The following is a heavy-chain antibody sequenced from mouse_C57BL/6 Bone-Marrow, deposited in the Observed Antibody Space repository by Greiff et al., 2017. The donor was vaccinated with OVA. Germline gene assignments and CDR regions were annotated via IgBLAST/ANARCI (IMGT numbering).Heavy chain of an antibody. Sequence: LQESGAELVRPGTSVKVSCKASGYAFTNYLIEWVKQRPGQGLEWIGVINPGSGGTNYNEKFKGKATLTADKSSSTAYMQLSSLTSEDSAVYFCARRDYGSSYWYFDVWGTGTTVTVSS. D-gene: IGHD1-1*01. CDR1: GYAFTNYL. CDR2: INPGSGGT. CDR3: ARRDYGSSYWYFDV. V-gene: IGHV1-54*01. J-gene: IGHJ1*03.